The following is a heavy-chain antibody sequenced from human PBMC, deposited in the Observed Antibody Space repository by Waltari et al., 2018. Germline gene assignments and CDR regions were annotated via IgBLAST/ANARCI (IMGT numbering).Heavy chain of an antibody. Sequence: QLQLQESGPGLVKPSETLSLTCTVSGGSISSSSYYWGWIRQPPGQGLEWIGSIYYSGATYYNPSRQSRVTISVYTSKNQFSLKLSSVTAADTAVYYCASKMPTYAFDIWGQGTMVTVSS. D-gene: IGHD2-2*01. V-gene: IGHV4-39*01. CDR2: IYYSGAT. CDR3: ASKMPTYAFDI. CDR1: GGSISSSSYY. J-gene: IGHJ3*02.